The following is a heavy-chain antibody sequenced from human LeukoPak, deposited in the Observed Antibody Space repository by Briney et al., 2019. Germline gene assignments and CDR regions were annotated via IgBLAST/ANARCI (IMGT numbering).Heavy chain of an antibody. CDR2: IYYSGST. CDR1: GGSISSYY. J-gene: IGHJ4*02. CDR3: ARDRQWLVHDY. V-gene: IGHV4-59*01. D-gene: IGHD6-19*01. Sequence: SETLSLTCTVSGGSISSYYWSWIRQPPGKGLEWIGFIYYSGSTNYNPSLKSRVTISVDTSKNQFSLKLSSVTAADTAVYYCARDRQWLVHDYWGQGTLVTVSS.